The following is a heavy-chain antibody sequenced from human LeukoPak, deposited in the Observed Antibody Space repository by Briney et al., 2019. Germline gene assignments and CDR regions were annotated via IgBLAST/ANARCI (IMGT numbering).Heavy chain of an antibody. CDR2: IYCSGST. Sequence: PSETLSLTCTVSGGSISSDHWNWIRQPPGKGLEWIGCIYCSGSTSYNPSLKSPVTISVDMSKSQFSLRRTSVTAADTAVYYCARKNDFDIWGQGTLVTVAS. CDR3: ARKNDFDI. CDR1: GGSISSDH. J-gene: IGHJ3*02. D-gene: IGHD2/OR15-2a*01. V-gene: IGHV4-59*01.